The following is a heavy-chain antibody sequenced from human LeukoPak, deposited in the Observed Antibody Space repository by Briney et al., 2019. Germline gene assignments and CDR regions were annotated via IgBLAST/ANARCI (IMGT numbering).Heavy chain of an antibody. Sequence: GGSLRLSCAASGFTFSSYSMNWVRQAPGKGLEWVSSISSSSSYIYYADSVKGRFTISRDNAKNSLYLQMNSLRAEDTAVYYCARSHYDFWSGYIDSFDYWGQGTLVTVSS. V-gene: IGHV3-21*01. J-gene: IGHJ4*02. CDR1: GFTFSSYS. D-gene: IGHD3-3*01. CDR3: ARSHYDFWSGYIDSFDY. CDR2: ISSSSSYI.